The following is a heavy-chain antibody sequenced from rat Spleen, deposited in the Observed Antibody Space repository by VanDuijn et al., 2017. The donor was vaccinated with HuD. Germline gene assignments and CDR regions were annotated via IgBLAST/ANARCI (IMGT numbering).Heavy chain of an antibody. CDR3: ARQGYLRDWYFDF. V-gene: IGHV5-29*01. CDR2: ISYDGSNT. D-gene: IGHD2-7*01. J-gene: IGHJ1*01. Sequence: EVQLVESDGGLVQPGRSLKLSCAASGFTFSDYFMAWVRQAPTKGLEWVATISYDGSNTYYRDSVKGRFTISRDNAKSTLYLKMDSLRSEDTATYYCARQGYLRDWYFDFWGPGTMVTVSS. CDR1: GFTFSDYF.